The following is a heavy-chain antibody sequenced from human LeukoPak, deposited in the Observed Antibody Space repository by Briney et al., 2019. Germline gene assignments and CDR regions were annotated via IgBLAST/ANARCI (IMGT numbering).Heavy chain of an antibody. CDR3: ARGAGRLDY. Sequence: AETLSLTCTVSGGSISSYYWSWIRQPPGKGLELIGYICYNGNTYYNPSLKSRVTLSVDTPKNQFSLKVTSVTAADTAVYYCARGAGRLDYWGQGTLVTVSS. CDR2: ICYNGNT. CDR1: GGSISSYY. V-gene: IGHV4-59*01. D-gene: IGHD3-16*01. J-gene: IGHJ4*02.